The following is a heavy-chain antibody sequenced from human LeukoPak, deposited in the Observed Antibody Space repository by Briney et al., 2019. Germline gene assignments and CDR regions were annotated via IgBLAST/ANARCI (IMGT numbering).Heavy chain of an antibody. CDR3: ARELTWSTFDI. J-gene: IGHJ3*02. V-gene: IGHV3-7*01. CDR1: GFTFSTSW. D-gene: IGHD3-3*01. CDR2: INQDGGET. Sequence: PGGSLRLSCAASGFTFSTSWMSCVRQAPGKGLEWVANINQDGGETHYVDSVKGRFTISRDNAKNTLYLQMNSLRVEDTAMYYCARELTWSTFDIWGQGTKVTVSS.